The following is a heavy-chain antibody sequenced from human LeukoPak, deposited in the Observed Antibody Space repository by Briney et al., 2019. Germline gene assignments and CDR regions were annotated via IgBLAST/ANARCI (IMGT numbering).Heavy chain of an antibody. J-gene: IGHJ4*02. CDR1: GFTFSGYG. Sequence: PGGSLRLSCAASGFTFSGYGMHWVRQAPGKGLEWVAFIRYDGSNKYYADSVKGRFTISRDNSKNTLYLQMNSLRAEDTAVYYCAKVRYRSGSYHYFDYWGQGTLVTVSS. CDR3: AKVRYRSGSYHYFDY. D-gene: IGHD1-26*01. V-gene: IGHV3-30*02. CDR2: IRYDGSNK.